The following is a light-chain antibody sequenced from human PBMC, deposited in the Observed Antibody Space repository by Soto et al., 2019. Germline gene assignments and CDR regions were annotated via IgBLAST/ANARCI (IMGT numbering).Light chain of an antibody. CDR1: QSVSNNY. CDR3: QQYCSSGT. J-gene: IGKJ1*01. CDR2: GAS. Sequence: EIVVTQSPGTLSLSPGERDTLSCRASQSVSNNYLAWYQQKPGQAPRLLIYGASNRATGIPDRFSGSGSGTYFTLTISRLEPEDFAVYYCQQYCSSGTFGQGTKVDI. V-gene: IGKV3-20*01.